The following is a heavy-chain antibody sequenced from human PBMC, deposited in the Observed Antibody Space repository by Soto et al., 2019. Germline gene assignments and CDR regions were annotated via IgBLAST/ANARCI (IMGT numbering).Heavy chain of an antibody. Sequence: GGSLRLSCTASGFTFGDYAMSWFRQAPGKGLEWVGFIRSKAYGGTTEYAASVRGRFTMSRYDSKSIAYMQMNSLKTEDTAVYYCTRGIVVVVAARRVMDYWGQGTLVTVSS. CDR3: TRGIVVVVAARRVMDY. CDR2: IRSKAYGGTT. CDR1: GFTFGDYA. J-gene: IGHJ4*02. D-gene: IGHD2-15*01. V-gene: IGHV3-49*03.